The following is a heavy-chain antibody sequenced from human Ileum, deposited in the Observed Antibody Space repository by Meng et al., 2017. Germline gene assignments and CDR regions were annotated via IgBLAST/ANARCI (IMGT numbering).Heavy chain of an antibody. CDR1: GGSISSYD. CDR3: ASGTPTTRLRLQT. V-gene: IGHV4-4*07. Sequence: SETLSLTCTVSGGSISSYDWNWIRQPAGEGREWIGRIYPNGNTNYNPSLRSRVTIAIDTSKNQVSLKVNSVAASDTAVYYCASGTPTTRLRLQTWGHGTLV. CDR2: IYPNGNT. D-gene: IGHD1-26*01. J-gene: IGHJ4*01.